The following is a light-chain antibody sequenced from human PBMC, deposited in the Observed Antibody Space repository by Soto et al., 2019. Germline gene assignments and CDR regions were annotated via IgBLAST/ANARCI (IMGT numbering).Light chain of an antibody. CDR2: ATA. CDR1: QSISNY. CDR3: QQSYSTPQT. V-gene: IGKV1-39*01. Sequence: DIQMTQSPSSLSASVGDRVTITCRASQSISNYLNWYQQKPGKVPKLLIYATASLQSGVPSRFSGSGSGTDFTLTISSLQPEDFATYYCQQSYSTPQTFGQGTKVDIK. J-gene: IGKJ1*01.